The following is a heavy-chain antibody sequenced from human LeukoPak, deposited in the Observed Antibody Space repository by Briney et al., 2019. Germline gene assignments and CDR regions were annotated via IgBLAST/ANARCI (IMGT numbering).Heavy chain of an antibody. V-gene: IGHV4-34*01. Sequence: SETLSLTCAVYGGSFSGCYWSWIRQPPGKGLEWIGEINHSGSTNYNPSLKSRVTISVDTSKNQFSLKMSSVTAADTAVYYCARIGGYGAGGVWGQGTLVTVSS. CDR2: INHSGST. CDR1: GGSFSGCY. CDR3: ARIGGYGAGGV. J-gene: IGHJ4*02. D-gene: IGHD3-16*01.